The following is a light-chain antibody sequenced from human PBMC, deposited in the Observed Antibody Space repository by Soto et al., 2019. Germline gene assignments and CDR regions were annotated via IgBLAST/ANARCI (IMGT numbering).Light chain of an antibody. V-gene: IGLV2-23*01. J-gene: IGLJ2*01. CDR1: SSDVGSNNL. CDR3: CSYAGTTPVV. CDR2: EGS. Sequence: QSALTQPASVSGSPGQSITISCTGSSSDVGSNNLVSWYQQHPGKAPQFMIYEGSKRPPGISNRFSGSKSGNTASLTISGLQAEDEADYYCCSYAGTTPVVFGGGTKLTVL.